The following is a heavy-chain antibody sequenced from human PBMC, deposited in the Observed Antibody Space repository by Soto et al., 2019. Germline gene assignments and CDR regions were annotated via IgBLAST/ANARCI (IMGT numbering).Heavy chain of an antibody. CDR2: ISGSGGST. J-gene: IGHJ4*02. Sequence: EVRLLESGGGLVQPGGSLRLSCAASGFTFSSYAMSWVRQAPGKGLEWVSAISGSGGSTYYADSVKGRFTISRDNSKNTLYLQMNSLRAEDTAVYYCAAKYDILTGPDYWGQGTLVTVSS. CDR3: AAKYDILTGPDY. V-gene: IGHV3-23*01. D-gene: IGHD3-9*01. CDR1: GFTFSSYA.